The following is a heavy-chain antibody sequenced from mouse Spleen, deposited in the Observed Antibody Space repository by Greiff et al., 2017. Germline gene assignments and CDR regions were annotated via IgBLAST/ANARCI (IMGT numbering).Heavy chain of an antibody. CDR1: GFTFSSYG. J-gene: IGHJ1*03. CDR2: ISDGGSYT. D-gene: IGHD2-3*01. Sequence: EVQVVESGGGLVKPGGSLKLSCAASGFTFSSYGMPWVRQTPEKRLEWVATISDGGSYTYYPDNVKGRFTISRDNAKNTLYLQMSHLKSEDTAMYYCARVRDNGYYEGYCDVGGTGTTVTASS. CDR3: ARVRDNGYYEGYCDV. V-gene: IGHV5-4*01.